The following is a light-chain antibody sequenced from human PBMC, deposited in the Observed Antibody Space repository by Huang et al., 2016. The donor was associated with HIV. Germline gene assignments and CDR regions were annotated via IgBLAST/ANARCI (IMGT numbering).Light chain of an antibody. CDR1: QSLSTN. Sequence: EVVMTQSPATLSVSPGERAPLFRRASQSLSTNLAWYQQQPGQPPRLLIYGASTRSTGVPARFSGSGSGTDFTLTISSLQPEDFAVYYCQQYDDWPPVTFGPGTKVDFK. CDR2: GAS. V-gene: IGKV3-15*01. J-gene: IGKJ3*01. CDR3: QQYDDWPPVT.